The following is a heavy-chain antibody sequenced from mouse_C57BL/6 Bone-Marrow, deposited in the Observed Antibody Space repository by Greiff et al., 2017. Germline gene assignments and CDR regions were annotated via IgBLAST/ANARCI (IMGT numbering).Heavy chain of an antibody. V-gene: IGHV1-55*01. CDR1: GYTFTSYW. CDR3: ARYLITTVVHWYFDV. Sequence: VQLQQPGAELVKPGASVKMSCKASGYTFTSYWITWVKQRPGQGLEWIGDIYPGSGSTNYNEKFKSKATLTVDTSSSTAYIQLSSLTSEDSAVYYCARYLITTVVHWYFDVWGTGTTVTVSS. CDR2: IYPGSGST. D-gene: IGHD1-1*01. J-gene: IGHJ1*03.